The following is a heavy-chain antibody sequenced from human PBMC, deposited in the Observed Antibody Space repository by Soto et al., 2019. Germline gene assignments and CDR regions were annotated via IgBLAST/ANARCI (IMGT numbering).Heavy chain of an antibody. J-gene: IGHJ6*02. Sequence: SGPTLVNPTQTLTLTCSFSGFSLSTSGMCVSWIRQPPGKALEWLALIDWDDDKYYSTSLKTRLTISKDTSKNQVVLTMTNMDPVDTATYYCARVLYSYGYGDYYYGMDVWGQGTTVTVSS. CDR1: GFSLSTSGMC. V-gene: IGHV2-70*01. CDR3: ARVLYSYGYGDYYYGMDV. D-gene: IGHD5-18*01. CDR2: IDWDDDK.